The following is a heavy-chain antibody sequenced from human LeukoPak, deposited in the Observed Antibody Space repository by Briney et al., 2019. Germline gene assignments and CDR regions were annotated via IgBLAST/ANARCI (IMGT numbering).Heavy chain of an antibody. D-gene: IGHD4-17*01. CDR3: ARDSYGDYPNYDAFDI. V-gene: IGHV3-21*04. Sequence: GGSLRLSCAASGFTFSRYAMNWVRQAPGKGLEWVSIISGRGADTYYADSVKGRFTISRDNAKNSLYLQMKSLRAEDTAVYYCARDSYGDYPNYDAFDIWGQGTMVTVSS. J-gene: IGHJ3*02. CDR2: ISGRGADT. CDR1: GFTFSRYA.